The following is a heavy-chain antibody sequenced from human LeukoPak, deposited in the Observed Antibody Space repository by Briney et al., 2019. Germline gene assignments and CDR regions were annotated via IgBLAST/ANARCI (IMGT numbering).Heavy chain of an antibody. D-gene: IGHD4-17*01. CDR2: IYHTGST. CDR1: GGPFSTYY. V-gene: IGHV4-34*01. Sequence: KPSETLSLTCAVYGGPFSTYYWSWIRQPPGKGLEWIGDIYHTGSTTYSPSLKSRVTISVDTSKNQFSLKLSSVTAADTAVYYCARVFGYGDYVHFDYWGQGTLVTVSS. CDR3: ARVFGYGDYVHFDY. J-gene: IGHJ4*02.